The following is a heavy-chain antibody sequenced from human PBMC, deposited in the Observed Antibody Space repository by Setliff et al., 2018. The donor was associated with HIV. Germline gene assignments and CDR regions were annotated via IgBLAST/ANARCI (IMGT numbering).Heavy chain of an antibody. J-gene: IGHJ4*02. CDR2: INHRGST. Sequence: PSETLSLTCTVSGGSISSSSYYWTWIRQSPGKGLEWIGGINHRGSTNYNPSLKSRVTMSVDTSKNQFSLKLSSVTAADTAVYYCARGAELLWFGELHNIPYFDYWGQGTLVTVS. CDR1: GGSISSSSYY. D-gene: IGHD3-10*01. V-gene: IGHV4-39*07. CDR3: ARGAELLWFGELHNIPYFDY.